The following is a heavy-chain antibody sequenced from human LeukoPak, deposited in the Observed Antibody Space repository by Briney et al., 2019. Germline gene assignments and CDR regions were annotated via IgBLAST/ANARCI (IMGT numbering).Heavy chain of an antibody. J-gene: IGHJ4*01. CDR3: ARDTRGESDY. V-gene: IGHV3-9*01. D-gene: IGHD3-10*01. CDR2: ISWNSGSI. CDR1: GFTFDDYA. Sequence: GGSLRLSCAASGFTFDDYAMHWVRQAPGKGLEWVSGISWNSGSIGYADSVEGRFTISRDNAKNSLYLQMNSLRAEDTAMYYCARDTRGESDYWGHGTLVTVSS.